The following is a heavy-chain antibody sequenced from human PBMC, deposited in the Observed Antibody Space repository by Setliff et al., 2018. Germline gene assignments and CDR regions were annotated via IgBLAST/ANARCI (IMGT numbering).Heavy chain of an antibody. Sequence: GGSLRLSCAASGFTFSSYSMNWVRQAPGKGLEWVSYISSSSSYIYYADSVKGRFTISRDNAKNSLYLQMNSLRAEDTAVYYCTRFGDRDGIGIWGQGTMVTVSS. V-gene: IGHV3-21*01. CDR1: GFTFSSYS. D-gene: IGHD1-26*01. CDR3: TRFGDRDGIGI. CDR2: ISSSSSYI. J-gene: IGHJ3*02.